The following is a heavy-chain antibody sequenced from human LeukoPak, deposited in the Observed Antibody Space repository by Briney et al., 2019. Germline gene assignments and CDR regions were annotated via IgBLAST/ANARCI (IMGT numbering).Heavy chain of an antibody. D-gene: IGHD3-3*02. Sequence: SETLSLTCTVSDYSISSGDYWGWIRQPPGKGLEWIGSIYHSGTTYYTPSLKSRVTISVDTSKNQFSPKLSSVTAADTAVYYCARGWSILRGGDWFDPWGQGTLVTISS. CDR1: DYSISSGDY. CDR2: IYHSGTT. CDR3: ARGWSILRGGDWFDP. V-gene: IGHV4-38-2*02. J-gene: IGHJ5*02.